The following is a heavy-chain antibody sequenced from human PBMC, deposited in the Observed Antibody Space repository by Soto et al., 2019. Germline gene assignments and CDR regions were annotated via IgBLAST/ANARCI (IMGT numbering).Heavy chain of an antibody. D-gene: IGHD3-10*01. V-gene: IGHV3-33*01. CDR2: IWYDGSNK. Sequence: QVQLVESGGGVVQPGRSLRLSCAASGFTFSSYGMHWVRQAPGKGLAWVAVIWYDGSNKYYADSVKGRFTISRDNSKNTLYLQMNSLRAEDTAVYYCARDQVLLWFGELWNGMDVWGQGTTVTVSS. CDR3: ARDQVLLWFGELWNGMDV. CDR1: GFTFSSYG. J-gene: IGHJ6*02.